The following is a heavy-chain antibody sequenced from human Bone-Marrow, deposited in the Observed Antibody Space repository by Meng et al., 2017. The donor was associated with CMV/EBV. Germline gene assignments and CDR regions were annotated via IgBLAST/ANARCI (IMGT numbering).Heavy chain of an antibody. J-gene: IGHJ4*02. CDR2: ISGSGGST. CDR1: GFTFSSYA. D-gene: IGHD2-2*01. CDR3: ATLDDIVVVPAAKRLLSPQRFFDY. V-gene: IGHV3-23*01. Sequence: GESLKISCAASGFTFSSYAMSWVRQAPGKGLEWVSAISGSGGSTYYADSVKGRFTISRDNSKNTLYLQMNSLRAEDTAVYYCATLDDIVVVPAAKRLLSPQRFFDYWGQGTLVTGSS.